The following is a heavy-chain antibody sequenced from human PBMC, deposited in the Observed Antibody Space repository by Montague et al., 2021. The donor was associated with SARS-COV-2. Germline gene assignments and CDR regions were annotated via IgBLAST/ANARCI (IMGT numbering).Heavy chain of an antibody. CDR1: VGSISSTNYY. V-gene: IGHV4-39*07. CDR2: MYYSGST. J-gene: IGHJ6*02. Sequence: SETLSLTCTISVGSISSTNYYWGCLRPPPGKGLYWIGNMYYSGSTYYNPSLKSRVTISIDTSKNQFSLRLSSVTAADTAVYYCARDDIVLQGVTKGMDVWGQGTTVTVSS. D-gene: IGHD3-10*01. CDR3: ARDDIVLQGVTKGMDV.